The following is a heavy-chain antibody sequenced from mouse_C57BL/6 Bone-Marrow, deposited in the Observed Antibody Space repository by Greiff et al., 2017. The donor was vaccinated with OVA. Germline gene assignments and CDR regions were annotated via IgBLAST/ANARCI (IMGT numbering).Heavy chain of an antibody. CDR1: GFTFSSYG. J-gene: IGHJ4*01. Sequence: EVKVVESGGDLVKPGGSLKLSCEASGFTFSSYGMSWVRQTPDKRLEWVAPISSGGSYTDYPDSVKGRFTISRDNAKNTLYLQMSSLKSEDTAMYYCASIYYGCDWGGYAMDDWGQGTSVTVSS. CDR2: ISSGGSYT. D-gene: IGHD2-2*01. CDR3: ASIYYGCDWGGYAMDD. V-gene: IGHV5-6*01.